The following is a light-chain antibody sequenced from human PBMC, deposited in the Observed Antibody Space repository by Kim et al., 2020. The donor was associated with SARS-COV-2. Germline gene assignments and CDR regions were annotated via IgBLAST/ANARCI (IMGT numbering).Light chain of an antibody. CDR3: PAGDGSSADGV. J-gene: IGLJ2*01. Sequence: PPQPATSPRCCEPQGENDACWYQQKQGDPSAVVIYKDNKRPPGIPERCSCCNSGSTATLTISGTQAVDEEEYYCPAGDGSSADGVFGGGTQLTVL. CDR1: PQGEND. V-gene: IGLV3-1*01. CDR2: KDN.